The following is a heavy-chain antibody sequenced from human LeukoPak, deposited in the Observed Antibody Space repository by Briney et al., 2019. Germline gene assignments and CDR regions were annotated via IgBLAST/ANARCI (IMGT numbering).Heavy chain of an antibody. CDR1: GFTFSSYM. CDR2: INSGSTYT. Sequence: GGSLRLSCAASGFTFSSYMMNWVRQAPGKGLEWVSSINSGSTYTYYTESVKGRFTVSRDNAKNSLFLQMNSLRAEDTAVYYCARSLTTLTYEGYWGQGTLVTVSS. V-gene: IGHV3-21*01. D-gene: IGHD1-1*01. CDR3: ARSLTTLTYEGY. J-gene: IGHJ4*02.